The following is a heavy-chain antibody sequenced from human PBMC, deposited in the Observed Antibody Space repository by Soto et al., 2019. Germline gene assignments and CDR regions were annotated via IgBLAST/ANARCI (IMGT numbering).Heavy chain of an antibody. CDR3: ARDARYSSSWYGNWFDP. V-gene: IGHV1-18*01. CDR1: GYTFTSYG. J-gene: IGHJ5*02. CDR2: ISPSSGNT. Sequence: ASVKVSCKASGYTFTSYGISWVRQAPGQGLEWMGLISPSSGNTSYAQKFQGRVTMTTDTSTSTVYMELSSLRSEDTAVYYCARDARYSSSWYGNWFDPWGQGTLVTVSS. D-gene: IGHD6-13*01.